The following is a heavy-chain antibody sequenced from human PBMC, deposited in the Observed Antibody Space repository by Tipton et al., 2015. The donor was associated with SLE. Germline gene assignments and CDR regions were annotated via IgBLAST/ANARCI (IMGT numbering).Heavy chain of an antibody. CDR2: IKGDGTNT. J-gene: IGHJ1*01. Sequence: SGFTLSSYWMHWVRQAPGKGLVWVSRIKGDGTNTGYADSVKGRFTISRDNAKNTLFLQMNSPRDEDTAVYYCTRDGSSSSWAWGQGTLVTVSS. CDR3: TRDGSSSSWA. CDR1: GFTLSSYW. V-gene: IGHV3-74*01. D-gene: IGHD6-13*01.